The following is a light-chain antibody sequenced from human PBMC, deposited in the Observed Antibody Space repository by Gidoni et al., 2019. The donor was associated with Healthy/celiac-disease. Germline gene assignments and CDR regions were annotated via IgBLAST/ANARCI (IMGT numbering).Light chain of an antibody. Sequence: DIEMTQSPSSLSASVVDTVAITCRACQIISSYLNWYQQKPGKAPKLLNYAASSLPSGVPTSFGGRGSATYFIPTISRLPPEDFATYYCQHSYSTPVTFGPGTKVDIK. CDR1: QIISSY. J-gene: IGKJ3*01. CDR3: QHSYSTPVT. V-gene: IGKV1-39*01. CDR2: AAS.